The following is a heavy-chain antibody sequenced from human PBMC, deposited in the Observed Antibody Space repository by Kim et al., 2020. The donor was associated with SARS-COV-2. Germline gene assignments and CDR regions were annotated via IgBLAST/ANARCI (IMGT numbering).Heavy chain of an antibody. CDR2: IYYSGST. CDR1: GGSISSSSYY. CDR3: AGAPPHDSSGYFSL. D-gene: IGHD3-22*01. J-gene: IGHJ4*02. V-gene: IGHV4-39*07. Sequence: SETLSLTCTVSGGSISSSSYYWGWIRQPPGKGLEWIGSIYYSGSTYYNPSLKSRVTISVDTSKNQFSLKLSSVTAADTAVYYCAGAPPHDSSGYFSLWGQGTLVTVSS.